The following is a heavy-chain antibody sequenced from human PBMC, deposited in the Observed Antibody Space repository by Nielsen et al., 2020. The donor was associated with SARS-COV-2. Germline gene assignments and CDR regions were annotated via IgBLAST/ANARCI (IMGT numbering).Heavy chain of an antibody. Sequence: GESLKIFCAASGFTFSYYWMSWVRQAPGKGLEWAANIKADGSEKNYVDSVKGRFTVSRDNAQKLLYLQMNSLRVEDTAVYYCARAGAATGTRWYFDLWGRGTLVTVSS. CDR2: IKADGSEK. CDR1: GFTFSYYW. J-gene: IGHJ2*01. CDR3: ARAGAATGTRWYFDL. V-gene: IGHV3-7*01. D-gene: IGHD1-1*01.